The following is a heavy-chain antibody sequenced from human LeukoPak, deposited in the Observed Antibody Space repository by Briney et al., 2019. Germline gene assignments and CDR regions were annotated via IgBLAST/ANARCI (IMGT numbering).Heavy chain of an antibody. CDR2: IYHSGRT. D-gene: IGHD1-26*01. V-gene: IGHV4-59*08. CDR1: GGSITNYY. CDR3: ARGPRIVGATPFDY. J-gene: IGHJ4*02. Sequence: PSETLSLTCTVSGGSITNYYWSWIRQPPGKGLEWIGYIYHSGRTNYNPSLKSRVTISVDTSKNQFYLNLSSVTAADTAVYYCARGPRIVGATPFDYWGQGTLVTVSS.